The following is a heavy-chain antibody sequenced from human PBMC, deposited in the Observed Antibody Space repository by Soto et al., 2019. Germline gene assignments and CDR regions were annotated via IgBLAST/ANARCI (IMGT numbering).Heavy chain of an antibody. Sequence: PSETLSLTCTVSGGSISSGDYYWSWIRQPPGKGLEWIGYIYYSGSTYYNPSLKSRVTISVDTSKNQFSLKLRSVTAADTAVYYCARGHTAMVSRPPTRYYGMDVWGQGTTVTVSS. CDR3: ARGHTAMVSRPPTRYYGMDV. CDR1: GGSISSGDYY. D-gene: IGHD5-18*01. CDR2: IYYSGST. V-gene: IGHV4-30-4*01. J-gene: IGHJ6*02.